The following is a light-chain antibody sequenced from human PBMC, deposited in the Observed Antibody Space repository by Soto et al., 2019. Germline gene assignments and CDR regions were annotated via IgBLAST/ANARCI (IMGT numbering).Light chain of an antibody. J-gene: IGKJ1*01. Sequence: EMVMTQSPAILSVSPGESATLSCRASQSVNSNYLAWYQQHPGQPPRLLIYGISTRATGIPARFSGSGSGTKFTLTISSLQSEDFAVSYCQQYNDWILTLGQGTKVDI. CDR1: QSVNSN. V-gene: IGKV3-15*01. CDR2: GIS. CDR3: QQYNDWILT.